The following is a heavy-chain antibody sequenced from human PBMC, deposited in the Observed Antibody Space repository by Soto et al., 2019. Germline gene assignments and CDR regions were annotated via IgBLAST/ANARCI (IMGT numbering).Heavy chain of an antibody. CDR1: GGSFSGYY. CDR2: INHSGST. J-gene: IGHJ6*02. Sequence: SETLSLTCAVYGGSFSGYYWSWIRQPPGKGLEWIGEINHSGSTNYNPSLKSRVTISVDTSKNQFSLKLSSVTAADTAVYYCARCWDMGFGELCSMDVWGQGTTVTVSS. D-gene: IGHD3-10*01. V-gene: IGHV4-34*01. CDR3: ARCWDMGFGELCSMDV.